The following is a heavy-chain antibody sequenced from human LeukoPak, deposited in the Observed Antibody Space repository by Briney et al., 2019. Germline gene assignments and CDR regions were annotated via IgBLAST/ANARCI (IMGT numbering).Heavy chain of an antibody. CDR3: ARHGRQWLGYFDY. D-gene: IGHD6-19*01. Sequence: GGSLRLSCAASGFTFSSNGMHWVRQAPGKGLECVAFIQNDGNNKKYADSVKGRFTISRDNSKNTLYLQMNSLRAEDTAVYYCARHGRQWLGYFDYWGQGTLVTVSS. CDR1: GFTFSSNG. CDR2: IQNDGNNK. V-gene: IGHV3-30*02. J-gene: IGHJ4*02.